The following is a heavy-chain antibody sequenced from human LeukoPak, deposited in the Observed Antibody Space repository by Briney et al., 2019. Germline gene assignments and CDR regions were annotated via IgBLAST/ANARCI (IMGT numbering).Heavy chain of an antibody. CDR2: ISGYSGNT. V-gene: IGHV1-18*04. J-gene: IGHJ4*02. CDR1: GYIFTSYG. Sequence: GASVKVSCKASGYIFTSYGITWVRQAPGQGLEWMGWISGYSGNTKYAQNVQGRVTMTTETSTSTAYMELRSLRAEDTALYYCAKDIGYDSSGYYLNYWGQGTLVTVSS. D-gene: IGHD3-22*01. CDR3: AKDIGYDSSGYYLNY.